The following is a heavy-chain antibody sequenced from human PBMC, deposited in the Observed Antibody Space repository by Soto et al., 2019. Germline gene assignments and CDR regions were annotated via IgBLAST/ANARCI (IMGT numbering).Heavy chain of an antibody. D-gene: IGHD6-19*01. CDR1: GFTFNTYT. CDR2: ISSDSSYI. J-gene: IGHJ4*02. V-gene: IGHV3-21*01. Sequence: GGSLRLSCVASGFTFNTYTMHWVRQAPGKGLEWVSSISSDSSYIYYADSVKGRFTIFRDNAKNSLFLQMISLRAEDTALYYCAREGNSGWPENFDYWGQGTLVTVSS. CDR3: AREGNSGWPENFDY.